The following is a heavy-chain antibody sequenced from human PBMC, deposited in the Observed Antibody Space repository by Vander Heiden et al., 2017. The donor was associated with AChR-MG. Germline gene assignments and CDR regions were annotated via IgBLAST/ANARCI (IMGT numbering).Heavy chain of an antibody. Sequence: QVQLQESGPGLVTPSPTLSLTCTVLGRSISGGGYYWSWIRQHPGKGLEWIEYIYYSGSTYYNPSLKSRVTISVDTSKNQYSLKLSAVTAADTAVYYCARAMWAQQLANFDYWGQGTLVTVSS. J-gene: IGHJ4*02. CDR1: GRSISGGGYY. V-gene: IGHV4-31*03. D-gene: IGHD6-13*01. CDR2: IYYSGST. CDR3: ARAMWAQQLANFDY.